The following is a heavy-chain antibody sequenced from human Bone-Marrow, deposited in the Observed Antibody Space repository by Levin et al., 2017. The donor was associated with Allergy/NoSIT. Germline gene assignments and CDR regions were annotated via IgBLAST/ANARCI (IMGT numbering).Heavy chain of an antibody. CDR1: GFIFTSYA. J-gene: IGHJ3*02. CDR3: AKTSPYGTSWLGAFDI. V-gene: IGHV3-23*01. Sequence: GGSLRLSCSTSGFIFTSYAMSWVRQAPGKGLEWVSVITTRGGSAYGDSVKGRFTTSRDNSKNTLYLQMSSLRAEDTAVYHCAKTSPYGTSWLGAFDIWGQGTMVTVSS. CDR2: ITTRGGSA. D-gene: IGHD6-13*01.